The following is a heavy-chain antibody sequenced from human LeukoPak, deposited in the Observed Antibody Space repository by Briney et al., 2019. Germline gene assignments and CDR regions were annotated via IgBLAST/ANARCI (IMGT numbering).Heavy chain of an antibody. CDR1: GFTFSSYS. D-gene: IGHD6-13*01. V-gene: IGHV3-30-3*01. J-gene: IGHJ4*02. CDR3: ARDAPSPGAAHSSSYYFDY. CDR2: LSYDGSNE. Sequence: GGSLRLSCAASGFTFSSYSMHWARQAPGKGLEWVAVLSYDGSNEYYTDSVKGRFTISRDNSKNTLLLQMNSLRIEDTAEYYCARDAPSPGAAHSSSYYFDYWGQGALVTVSS.